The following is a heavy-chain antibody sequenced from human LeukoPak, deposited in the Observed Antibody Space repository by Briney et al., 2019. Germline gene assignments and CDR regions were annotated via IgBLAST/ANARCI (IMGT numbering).Heavy chain of an antibody. D-gene: IGHD2-8*01. CDR2: ISGSGGTT. CDR1: GFTFSSYG. V-gene: IGHV3-23*01. J-gene: IGHJ4*02. Sequence: PGGSLRLSCAASGFTFSSYGVNWVRQAPGKGLEWVSGISGSGGTTYYADSVKGRFTISRDNSKNSLSLQVSSLRAEDTAVYYCAKTNGYSDWGQGTLVTVSS. CDR3: AKTNGYSD.